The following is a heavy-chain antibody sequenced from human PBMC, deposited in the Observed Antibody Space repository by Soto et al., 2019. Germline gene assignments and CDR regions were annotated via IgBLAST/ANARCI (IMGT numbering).Heavy chain of an antibody. V-gene: IGHV4-61*05. CDR3: ARSGHIVVVPAALDV. CDR2: IYYSGST. Sequence: SETLSLTCTISGDSISISSYYWAWIRQPPGKGLEWIGNIYYSGSTNYNPSLKSRVTISVDTSKNQFSLKLSSVTAADTAVYYCARSGHIVVVPAALDVWGKGTTVTVSS. CDR1: GDSISISSYY. J-gene: IGHJ6*04. D-gene: IGHD2-2*01.